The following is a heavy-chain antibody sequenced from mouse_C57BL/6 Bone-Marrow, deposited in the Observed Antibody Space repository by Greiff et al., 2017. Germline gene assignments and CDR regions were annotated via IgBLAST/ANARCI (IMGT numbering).Heavy chain of an antibody. Sequence: VQLQQSGPELVKPGASVKISCKASGYAFRSSWMNCVKQRPGKGLEWIGRIYPGDGDTNYNGKFKGKATLTADKSSSTAYMQLSSLTSEDSAVYFCARGYGNLYAMDYWGQGTSVTVSS. CDR1: GYAFRSSW. CDR2: IYPGDGDT. D-gene: IGHD2-1*01. CDR3: ARGYGNLYAMDY. V-gene: IGHV1-82*01. J-gene: IGHJ4*01.